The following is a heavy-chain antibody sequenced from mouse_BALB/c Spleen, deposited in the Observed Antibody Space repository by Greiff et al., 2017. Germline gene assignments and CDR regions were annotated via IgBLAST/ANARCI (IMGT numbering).Heavy chain of an antibody. V-gene: IGHV5-4*02. CDR1: GFTFSDYY. CDR2: ISDGGSYT. Sequence: DVKLVESGGGLVKPGGSLKLSCAASGFTFSDYYMYWVRQTPEKRLEWVATISDGGSYTYYPDSVKGRFTISRDNAKNNLYLQMSSLKSEDTAMYYCARDYDYGGYAMDYWGQGTSVTVSS. J-gene: IGHJ4*01. CDR3: ARDYDYGGYAMDY. D-gene: IGHD2-4*01.